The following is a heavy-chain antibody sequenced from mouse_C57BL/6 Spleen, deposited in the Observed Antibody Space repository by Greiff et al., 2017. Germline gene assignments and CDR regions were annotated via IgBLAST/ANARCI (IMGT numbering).Heavy chain of an antibody. CDR2: INPNNGGT. D-gene: IGHD2-3*01. V-gene: IGHV1-26*01. CDR1: GYTFTDYY. J-gene: IGHJ2*01. Sequence: VQLQQSGPELVKPGASVKISCKASGYTFTDYYMNWVKQSHGKSLEWIGDINPNNGGTSYNQKFKGKATLTVDKSSSTAYMELRSLTSEDSAVYYCARRGWSHFDYWGQGTLSQSPQ. CDR3: ARRGWSHFDY.